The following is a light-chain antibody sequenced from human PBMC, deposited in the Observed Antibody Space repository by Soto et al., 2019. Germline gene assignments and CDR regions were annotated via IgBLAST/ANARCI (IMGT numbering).Light chain of an antibody. Sequence: DIQMTQSPSSVSASVGDRVTISCRASQGINSWLAWYQQKPGKAPKLLVYTASNLESGVTSRFSGSGSGTDFTLTISSLQPEDFATYYCQQASGFPLTFGGGTRVEIK. CDR2: TAS. CDR1: QGINSW. J-gene: IGKJ4*01. V-gene: IGKV1D-12*01. CDR3: QQASGFPLT.